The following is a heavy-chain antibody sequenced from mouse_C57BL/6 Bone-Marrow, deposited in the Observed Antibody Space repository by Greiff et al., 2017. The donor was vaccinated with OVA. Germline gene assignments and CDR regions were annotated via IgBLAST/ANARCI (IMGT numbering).Heavy chain of an antibody. V-gene: IGHV1-69*01. CDR3: ARRATGKAPYAMDY. Sequence: QVQLQQPGAELVMPGASVKLSCKASGYTFTSYWMHWVKQRPGQSLEWIGEIDPSDSYTNYNQKFKGKSTLTVDKSSSTAYMQLSSLTSEDSAVYYCARRATGKAPYAMDYWGQGTSVTVSS. CDR2: IDPSDSYT. CDR1: GYTFTSYW. D-gene: IGHD3-1*01. J-gene: IGHJ4*01.